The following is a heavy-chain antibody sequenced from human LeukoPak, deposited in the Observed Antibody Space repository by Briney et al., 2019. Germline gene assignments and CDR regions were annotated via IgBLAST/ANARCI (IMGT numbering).Heavy chain of an antibody. Sequence: SETLSLTCTVSGGSISSYYWSWIRQPPGKGLEWIGYIHYSGSTNYNPSLKSRVTISVETSNNQFSLKLSSVTAADTAVYYCARRAGEYSHPYDYWGQGTLVTVSS. V-gene: IGHV4-59*01. CDR3: ARRAGEYSHPYDY. D-gene: IGHD2/OR15-2a*01. CDR2: IHYSGST. J-gene: IGHJ4*02. CDR1: GGSISSYY.